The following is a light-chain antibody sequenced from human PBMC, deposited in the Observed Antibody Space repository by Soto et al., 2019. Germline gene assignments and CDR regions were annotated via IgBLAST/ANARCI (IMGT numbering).Light chain of an antibody. CDR1: QNFGSY. Sequence: DIQMTQSPSSLSASVGDRVTITCRASQNFGSYLNWYQQKPGKAPKLLIYGAFNLQSGVPSRFSGDGSGTDFTLTISSLQPEDFATYYCQQYKSYWTFGQGTMVDIK. CDR2: GAF. CDR3: QQYKSYWT. J-gene: IGKJ1*01. V-gene: IGKV1-39*01.